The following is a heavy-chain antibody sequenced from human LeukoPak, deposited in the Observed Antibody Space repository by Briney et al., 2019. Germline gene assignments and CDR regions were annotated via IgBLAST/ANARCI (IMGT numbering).Heavy chain of an antibody. J-gene: IGHJ4*02. CDR1: GGTFSSYT. V-gene: IGHV1-69*02. Sequence: SVKVSCKASGGTFSSYTISWVRQAPGQGLEWMGRIIPILCIANYAQKFQGRVTITADKSTSTAYMELSSLRSEDTAVYYCAECSSTSCYTGGGFDYWGQGTLVTVSS. CDR2: IIPILCIA. CDR3: AECSSTSCYTGGGFDY. D-gene: IGHD2-2*02.